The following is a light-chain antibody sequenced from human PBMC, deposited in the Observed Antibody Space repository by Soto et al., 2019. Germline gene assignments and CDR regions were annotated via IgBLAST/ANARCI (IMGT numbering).Light chain of an antibody. V-gene: IGKV3-20*01. Sequence: EIVLTQSPGTLSLSPGERATLSCRASQSVSNNYLAWYQQKPGQAPRLLIYDASSRATGIPDRFSGGGSGTDFTLTISRLEPEDFAVYYCQQYGSSPTLTFGGGTKVDI. CDR1: QSVSNNY. J-gene: IGKJ4*01. CDR2: DAS. CDR3: QQYGSSPTLT.